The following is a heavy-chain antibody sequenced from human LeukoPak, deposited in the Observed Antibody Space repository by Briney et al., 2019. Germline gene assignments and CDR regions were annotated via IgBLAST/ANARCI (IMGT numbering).Heavy chain of an antibody. D-gene: IGHD2-8*01. CDR2: IYTSGST. Sequence: SETLSLTCTVSGGSISSGSYYWSWIRQPAGKGLEWIGRIYTSGSTNYNPSLKSRVTISVDTSKNQFSLKLSSVTAADTAVYYCARPMVYASYMDVWGKGTTVTVSS. V-gene: IGHV4-61*02. J-gene: IGHJ6*03. CDR1: GGSISSGSYY. CDR3: ARPMVYASYMDV.